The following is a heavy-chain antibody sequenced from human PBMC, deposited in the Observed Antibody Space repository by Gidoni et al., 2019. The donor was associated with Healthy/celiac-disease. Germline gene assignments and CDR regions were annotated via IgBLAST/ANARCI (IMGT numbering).Heavy chain of an antibody. CDR3: ARDFSAAGTVY. CDR2: ISYDGSNK. Sequence: QVQLVESGGGVVQPVRSLRFSCAASGFTFSSYAMHWVRQAPGKGLEWVAVISYDGSNKYYADSVKGRFTISRDNSKNTLYLQMNSLRAEDTAVYYCARDFSAAGTVYWGQGTLVTVSS. CDR1: GFTFSSYA. D-gene: IGHD6-13*01. J-gene: IGHJ4*02. V-gene: IGHV3-30-3*01.